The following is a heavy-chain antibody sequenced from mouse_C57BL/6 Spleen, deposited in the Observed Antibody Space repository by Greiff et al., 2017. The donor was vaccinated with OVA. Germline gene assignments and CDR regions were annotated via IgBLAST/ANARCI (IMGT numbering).Heavy chain of an antibody. CDR1: GFTFSSYG. Sequence: EVMLVESGGDLVKPGGSLKLSCAASGFTFSSYGMSWVRQTPDKRLEWVATISSGGSYNYYPDSVKGRFTISRDNAKNTLYLQMSSLKSEDTAMYYCARPPLYDYDEGAWFAYWGQGTLVTVSA. D-gene: IGHD2-4*01. CDR2: ISSGGSYN. CDR3: ARPPLYDYDEGAWFAY. V-gene: IGHV5-6*02. J-gene: IGHJ3*01.